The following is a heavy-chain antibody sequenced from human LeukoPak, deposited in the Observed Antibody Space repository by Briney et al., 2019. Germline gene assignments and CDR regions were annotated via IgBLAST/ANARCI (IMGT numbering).Heavy chain of an antibody. V-gene: IGHV1-69*13. CDR2: IIPIFGTA. D-gene: IGHD5-12*01. Sequence: SVKVSCKASGGTFSSYAISWVRQAPGQGLEWMGGIIPIFGTANYAQKFQGRATITADESTSTAYMELSSLRSENTAVYYCARGYSGFRYFDYWGQGTLVTVSS. CDR1: GGTFSSYA. CDR3: ARGYSGFRYFDY. J-gene: IGHJ4*02.